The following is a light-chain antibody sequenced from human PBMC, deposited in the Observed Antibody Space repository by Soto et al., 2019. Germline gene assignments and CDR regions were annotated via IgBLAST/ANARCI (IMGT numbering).Light chain of an antibody. CDR3: WLYAGSFTYV. CDR1: SSDVGSYTL. CDR2: EVS. J-gene: IGLJ1*01. Sequence: QSALTQPASVSGSPGQSITISCTGSSSDVGSYTLVSWYQQHPGKVPKLMIYEVSKRPSGVSVRFSGSRSGNTASLTISGLQAEDEADYFCWLYAGSFTYVFGTGTQLTVL. V-gene: IGLV2-23*02.